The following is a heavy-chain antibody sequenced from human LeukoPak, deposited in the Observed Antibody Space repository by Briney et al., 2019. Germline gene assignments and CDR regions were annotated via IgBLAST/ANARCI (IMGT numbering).Heavy chain of an antibody. D-gene: IGHD3-10*01. CDR1: GYTFTSYD. CDR3: ARSFLTMVRGVITYWYFDL. Sequence: GASVKVSCKASGYTFTSYDINWVRQATGQGLEWMGWMNPNSGNTGYAQKFRGRVTMTRNTSISTAYMELSSLRSEDTAVYYCARSFLTMVRGVITYWYFDLWGRGTLVTVSS. J-gene: IGHJ2*01. V-gene: IGHV1-8*01. CDR2: MNPNSGNT.